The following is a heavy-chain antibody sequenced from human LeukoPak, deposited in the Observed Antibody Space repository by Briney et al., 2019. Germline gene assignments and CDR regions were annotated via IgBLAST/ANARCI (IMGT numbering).Heavy chain of an antibody. D-gene: IGHD4-17*01. CDR3: ARRAIGDYLPFFDY. CDR1: GGSFSGYY. CDR2: INHSGST. V-gene: IGHV4-34*01. J-gene: IGHJ4*02. Sequence: TSETLSLTCAVYGGSFSGYYWSWIRQPPGKGLEWIGEINHSGSTNYNPSLKSRVTISVDTSKNQFSLKLSSVTAADTAVYYCARRAIGDYLPFFDYWGQGTLVTVSS.